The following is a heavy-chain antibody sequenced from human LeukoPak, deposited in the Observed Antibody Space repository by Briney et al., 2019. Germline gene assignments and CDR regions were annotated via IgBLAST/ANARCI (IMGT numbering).Heavy chain of an antibody. CDR1: GFTFSTYG. D-gene: IGHD5-18*01. J-gene: IGHJ4*02. CDR2: IWYDGTTK. Sequence: GGAQILSCAASGFTFSTYGMHWPRQAPGKGLEGLTFIWYDGTTKFYTDSVEGRFTVPRDHPKDTLFLQMHSLRAEDTAVYFCAKGVGEYSYGPPSFYFDYWGQGTLVSVSS. CDR3: AKGVGEYSYGPPSFYFDY. V-gene: IGHV3-30*02.